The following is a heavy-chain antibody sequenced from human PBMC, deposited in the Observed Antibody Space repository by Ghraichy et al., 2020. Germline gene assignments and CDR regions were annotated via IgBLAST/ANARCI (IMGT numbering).Heavy chain of an antibody. J-gene: IGHJ5*02. D-gene: IGHD6-6*01. V-gene: IGHV4-39*01. Sequence: SQTLSLTCTVSGVSISSSSYYWGWIRQPPGKGLEWIGSIYYSGSTYYNPSLKSRVTISVDTSKNQFSLKLSSVTAADTAVYYCAVEYSSSSGWFDPWGQGTLVTVSS. CDR1: GVSISSSSYY. CDR3: AVEYSSSSGWFDP. CDR2: IYYSGST.